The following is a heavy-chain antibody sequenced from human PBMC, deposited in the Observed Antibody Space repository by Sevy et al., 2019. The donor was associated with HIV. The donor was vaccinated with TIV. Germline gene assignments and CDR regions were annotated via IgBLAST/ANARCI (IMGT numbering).Heavy chain of an antibody. CDR1: GLTFDDYT. V-gene: IGHV3-43*01. J-gene: IGHJ6*02. CDR3: AKDILPASREDYYYYGMDV. CDR2: ISWDGGST. Sequence: GGSLRLSCAASGLTFDDYTMHWVRQAPGKGLEWVSLISWDGGSTYYADSVKGRFTISRDNSKNSLYLQMNSLRTEDTALYYCAKDILPASREDYYYYGMDVWGQGTTVTVSS.